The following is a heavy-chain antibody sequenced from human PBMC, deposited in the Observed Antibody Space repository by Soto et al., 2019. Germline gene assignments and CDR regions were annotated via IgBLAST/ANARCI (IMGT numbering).Heavy chain of an antibody. CDR3: ARGFVRFNY. J-gene: IGHJ4*02. V-gene: IGHV3-48*03. Sequence: EVQLLESGGGLVQPGGSLRLSCGVSGFTFNDFEMNWVRQAPGKGLEWLAYIDGSGTTKKYADSVRGRFTISRDNPNNSLFLQMSSLSAADTAIYYCARGFVRFNYWGQGTLVSVSS. CDR1: GFTFNDFE. CDR2: IDGSGTTK.